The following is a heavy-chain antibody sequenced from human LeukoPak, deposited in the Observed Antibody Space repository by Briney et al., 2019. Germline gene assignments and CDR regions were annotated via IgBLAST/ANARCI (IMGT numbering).Heavy chain of an antibody. CDR3: ARDYYDTSGSFDY. J-gene: IGHJ4*02. D-gene: IGHD3-22*01. Sequence: GGSLRLSCAASGLTFSDYYMSWIRQAPGRGLEWVSYISRSGSDIFYADSVKGRFTISRDNAKNSLYLQMNSLRAEDTAVYYCARDYYDTSGSFDYWGQGTLVTVSS. CDR1: GLTFSDYY. V-gene: IGHV3-11*01. CDR2: ISRSGSDI.